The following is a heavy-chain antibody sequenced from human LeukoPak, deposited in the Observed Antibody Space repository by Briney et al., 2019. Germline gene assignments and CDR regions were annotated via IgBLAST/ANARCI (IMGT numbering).Heavy chain of an antibody. D-gene: IGHD3-22*01. Sequence: ASVKVSCKASGYTFTSYGISWVRQAPRQGLEWMGWISAYNGNTNYAQKFQGRVTMTTDTSTTTAYMELRSLRSDDTAVYYCARARQYYYDRSGSFDYWGQGTLVTVSS. V-gene: IGHV1-18*01. CDR2: ISAYNGNT. J-gene: IGHJ4*02. CDR3: ARARQYYYDRSGSFDY. CDR1: GYTFTSYG.